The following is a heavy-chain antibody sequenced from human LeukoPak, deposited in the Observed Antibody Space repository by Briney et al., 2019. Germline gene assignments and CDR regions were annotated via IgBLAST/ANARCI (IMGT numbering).Heavy chain of an antibody. CDR2: INSDGTST. CDR3: AREGGYYGSGMGWFDP. J-gene: IGHJ5*02. V-gene: IGHV3-74*01. D-gene: IGHD3-10*01. CDR1: GFTFSSYW. Sequence: GGSLRLSCAASGFTFSSYWMHWVRQAPGKGLVWVSRINSDGTSTSYADSVKGRFTLSGDNAKNTLYLQMNSLGAEDTAVYCAREGGYYGSGMGWFDPWGQGTLVTVSS.